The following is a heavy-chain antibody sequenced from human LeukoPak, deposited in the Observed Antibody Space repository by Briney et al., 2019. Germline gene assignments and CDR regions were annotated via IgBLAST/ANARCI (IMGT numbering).Heavy chain of an antibody. CDR2: IYSGGST. D-gene: IGHD2-2*01. CDR1: GIIITSYW. V-gene: IGHV3-53*04. Sequence: QPGGSLRLSCAASGIIITSYWMSWVRQAPGKGLEWVSVIYSGGSTYYADSVKGRFTISRHNSKNTLYLQMNSLRAEDTAVYYCARAPQGYQLLPYFDYWGQGTLVTVSS. CDR3: ARAPQGYQLLPYFDY. J-gene: IGHJ4*02.